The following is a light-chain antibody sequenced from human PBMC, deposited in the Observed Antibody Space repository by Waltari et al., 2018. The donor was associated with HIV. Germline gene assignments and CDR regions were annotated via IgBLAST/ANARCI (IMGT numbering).Light chain of an antibody. CDR3: QSYGSGNWV. CDR1: RGTIATNY. CDR2: EDK. V-gene: IGLV6-57*02. J-gene: IGLJ2*01. Sequence: NCLLTPHPFVSESPGKTVTISCTANRGTIATNYVQWYQQPPGSAPTTVIFEDKQRPSGVPDRFSGSIDSSSNSASLTISGLKTEDEADYYCQSYGSGNWVFGGGTKLTVL.